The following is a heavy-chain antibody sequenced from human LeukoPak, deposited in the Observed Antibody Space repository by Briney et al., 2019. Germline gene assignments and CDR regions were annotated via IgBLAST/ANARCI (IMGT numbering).Heavy chain of an antibody. D-gene: IGHD2-15*01. Sequence: GAAVKVSCKASGYTFTSYGISWVRQAPGQGLEWMGWISAYNGNTNYTQKLQGRVTMTTDTSTSTAYMELRSLRSDDTAVYYCARSCSGGSCPYPDYWGQGTLVTVSS. CDR1: GYTFTSYG. CDR3: ARSCSGGSCPYPDY. CDR2: ISAYNGNT. V-gene: IGHV1-18*01. J-gene: IGHJ4*02.